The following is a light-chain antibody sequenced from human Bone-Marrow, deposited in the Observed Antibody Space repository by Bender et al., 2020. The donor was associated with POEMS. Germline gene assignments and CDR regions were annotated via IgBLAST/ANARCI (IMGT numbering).Light chain of an antibody. CDR1: DSNFGGNN. CDR3: ASYSRTNTLVK. Sequence: QSVLTQPPSASGTPGQSVIISCSGTDSNFGGNNVNWYQHLPGTAPRLVVYSNYQRPSGVPARFSGSKSGTSASLAISDIQSEDEGDYYCASYSRTNTLVKFGGGTKLTVL. V-gene: IGLV1-44*01. J-gene: IGLJ2*01. CDR2: SNY.